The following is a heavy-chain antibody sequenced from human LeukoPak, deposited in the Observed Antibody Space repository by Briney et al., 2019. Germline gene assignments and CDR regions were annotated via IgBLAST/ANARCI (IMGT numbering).Heavy chain of an antibody. Sequence: GGSLRLSCAASGFTFSSSGMHWVRQGPGKGLEWVAVIRYDGSNKYYADSVKGRFTISRDNSKNTMYMQMSSLRAEDTAVYYCAKDNYDYGDCDGGDYWGQGTLVTVSS. CDR3: AKDNYDYGDCDGGDY. D-gene: IGHD4-17*01. V-gene: IGHV3-30*02. CDR2: IRYDGSNK. J-gene: IGHJ4*02. CDR1: GFTFSSSG.